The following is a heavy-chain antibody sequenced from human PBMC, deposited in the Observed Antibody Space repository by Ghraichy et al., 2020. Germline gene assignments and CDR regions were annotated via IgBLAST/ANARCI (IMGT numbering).Heavy chain of an antibody. Sequence: SQTLSLTCAVYGGSFIGYSWWWVRQPPGKELEWIGEISHGGSTNYNPSLKSRVTISIDTSKNQFSLKLNSMTAADTAVYYCARDQVGAWGQGTRVTVSS. V-gene: IGHV4-34*01. CDR1: GGSFIGYS. J-gene: IGHJ4*02. D-gene: IGHD3-10*01. CDR2: ISHGGST. CDR3: ARDQVGA.